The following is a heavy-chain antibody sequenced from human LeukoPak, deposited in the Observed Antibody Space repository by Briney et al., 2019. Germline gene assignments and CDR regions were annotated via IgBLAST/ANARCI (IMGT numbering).Heavy chain of an antibody. CDR1: GGSFSGYY. V-gene: IGHV4-59*01. CDR3: ARDVGATPGYFDY. Sequence: SETLSLTCAVYGGSFSGYYWSWIRQPPGKGLEWIGYIYYSGSTYYSGSTNYNPSLKSRVTISVDTSKNQFFLKLSSVTAADTAVYYCARDVGATPGYFDYWGQGTLVTVSS. CDR2: IYYSGSTYYSGST. J-gene: IGHJ4*02. D-gene: IGHD1-26*01.